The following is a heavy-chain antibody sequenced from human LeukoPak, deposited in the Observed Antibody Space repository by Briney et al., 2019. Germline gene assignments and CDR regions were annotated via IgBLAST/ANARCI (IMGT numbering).Heavy chain of an antibody. CDR3: AREETAMIDF. CDR1: GYTFTGYY. V-gene: IGHV1-2*02. Sequence: ASVKVSCKASGYTFTGYYNHWVRQAPGQGLEWMGWINPNSGGTDYAQKFQDRVTLTRDTSISSAYMELSRLRSDDTAVYFCAREETAMIDFWGQGTLVTVSS. D-gene: IGHD5-18*01. J-gene: IGHJ4*02. CDR2: INPNSGGT.